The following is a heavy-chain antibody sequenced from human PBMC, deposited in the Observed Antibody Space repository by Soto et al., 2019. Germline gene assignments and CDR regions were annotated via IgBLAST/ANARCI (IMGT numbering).Heavy chain of an antibody. D-gene: IGHD5-18*01. V-gene: IGHV4-61*01. CDR2: IYYSGST. Sequence: QVQLQESGPGLVKPSETLSLTCTVSGGSVSSGSYYWSWIRQPPGKGLEWIGYIYYSGSTNYNPSLKSRVTISVDTSKNQFSVKRSSVTAADTAVYYCASSSGNSYGYPDAFDIWGQGTMVTVSS. CDR3: ASSSGNSYGYPDAFDI. CDR1: GGSVSSGSYY. J-gene: IGHJ3*02.